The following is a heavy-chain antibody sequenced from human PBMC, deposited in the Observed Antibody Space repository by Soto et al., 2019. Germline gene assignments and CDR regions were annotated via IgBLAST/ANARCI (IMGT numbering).Heavy chain of an antibody. CDR1: GGTFSSYA. Sequence: SVKVSCKASGGTFSSYAISWVRQAPGQGLEWMGGIIPIFGTANYAQKFQGRVTMTRNTSISTAYMELSSLRSEDTAVYYCARGFSSSWYIGKDYYGMDVWGQGTTVTVSS. CDR2: IIPIFGTA. D-gene: IGHD6-13*01. CDR3: ARGFSSSWYIGKDYYGMDV. V-gene: IGHV1-69*05. J-gene: IGHJ6*02.